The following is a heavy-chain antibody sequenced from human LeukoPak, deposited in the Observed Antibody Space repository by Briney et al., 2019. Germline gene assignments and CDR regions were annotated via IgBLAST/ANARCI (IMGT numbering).Heavy chain of an antibody. CDR2: INHSGST. CDR3: ARGWIVVVPAAKRAWFDP. V-gene: IGHV4-34*01. Sequence: PSETLSLTCAVYGGSFSGYYWSWIRQPPGKGLEWIGEINHSGSTNYNPSLKSRVTISVDTSKNQFSLKLSSVTAADTAVYYCARGWIVVVPAAKRAWFDPWGQGTLVTVSS. J-gene: IGHJ5*02. D-gene: IGHD2-2*01. CDR1: GGSFSGYY.